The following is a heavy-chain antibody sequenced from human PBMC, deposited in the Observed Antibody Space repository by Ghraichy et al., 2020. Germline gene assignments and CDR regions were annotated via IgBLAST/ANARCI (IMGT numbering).Heavy chain of an antibody. Sequence: GESLNISCAASGFTFSSYAMSWVRQAPGKGLEWVSAISGSGGSTYYADSVKGRFTISRDNSKNTLYLQMNSLRAEDTAVYYCARSTYYDFWSGYYNYYGMDVWGQGTTVTVSS. V-gene: IGHV3-23*01. CDR3: ARSTYYDFWSGYYNYYGMDV. D-gene: IGHD3-3*01. J-gene: IGHJ6*02. CDR2: ISGSGGST. CDR1: GFTFSSYA.